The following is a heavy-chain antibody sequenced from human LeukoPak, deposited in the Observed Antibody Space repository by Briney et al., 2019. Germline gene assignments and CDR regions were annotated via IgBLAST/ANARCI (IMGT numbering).Heavy chain of an antibody. Sequence: PGGSLRLSCAASGFTFSSYSMNWVRQAPGKGLEWVSSISSSSRYIYYADSVKGRFTISRDNAKNSLYLQMNSLRAEDTAIYYCAREGVTYGYQYWGQGTLVTVSS. V-gene: IGHV3-21*01. J-gene: IGHJ4*02. CDR3: AREGVTYGYQY. CDR1: GFTFSSYS. D-gene: IGHD5-18*01. CDR2: ISSSSRYI.